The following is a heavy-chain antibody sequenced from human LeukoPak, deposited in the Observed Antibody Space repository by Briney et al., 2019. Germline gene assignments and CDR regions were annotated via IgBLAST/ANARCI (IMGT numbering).Heavy chain of an antibody. D-gene: IGHD6-19*01. Sequence: PGRSLGLSCAASGFTFSSYAMHWVRQAPGKGLEWVAVISYDGSNKYYADSVKGRFTISRDNSKNTLYLQMNSLRAEDTAVYYCARVEQWLAPFDYWGQGTLVTVSS. CDR2: ISYDGSNK. CDR3: ARVEQWLAPFDY. CDR1: GFTFSSYA. V-gene: IGHV3-30-3*01. J-gene: IGHJ4*02.